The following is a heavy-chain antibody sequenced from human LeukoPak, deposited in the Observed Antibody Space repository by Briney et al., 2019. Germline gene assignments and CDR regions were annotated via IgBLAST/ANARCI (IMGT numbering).Heavy chain of an antibody. V-gene: IGHV1-24*01. CDR3: ATLAGADYDFWSGYRY. CDR1: GYTLTELS. J-gene: IGHJ4*02. D-gene: IGHD3-3*01. Sequence: ASVKVPCKVSGYTLTELSMHWVRQAPGKGLEWMGGFDPEDGETIYAQKFQGRVTMTEDASTDTAYMELSSLRSEDTAVYYCATLAGADYDFWSGYRYWGQGTLVTVSS. CDR2: FDPEDGET.